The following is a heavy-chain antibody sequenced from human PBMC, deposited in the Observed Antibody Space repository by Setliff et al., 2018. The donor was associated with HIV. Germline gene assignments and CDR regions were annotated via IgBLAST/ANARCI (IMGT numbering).Heavy chain of an antibody. CDR3: ARVVSRREDRGTWMKLWLAPYYMDV. CDR1: GGSIPNKY. Sequence: SLTCAVSGGSIPNKYWSWIRQPPGKGLEWLGYVSSSGTTNYTPSLESRLTISVDTSKNQASLRLSTLTAADTAVYFCARVVSRREDRGTWMKLWLAPYYMDVWGKGTTVTVSS. J-gene: IGHJ6*03. CDR2: VSSSGTT. V-gene: IGHV4-59*01. D-gene: IGHD3-10*01.